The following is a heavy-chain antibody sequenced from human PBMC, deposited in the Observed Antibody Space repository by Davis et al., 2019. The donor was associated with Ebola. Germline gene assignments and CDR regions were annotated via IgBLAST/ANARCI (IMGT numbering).Heavy chain of an antibody. CDR2: MYYNGNP. Sequence: PGGSLRLSCTVSGDSISSGHYYWTWIRQPPGKGLEWIGHMYYNGNPKYNPSLKSRVSISVDTSKNPFSLRLSSVTAADTAVYYCARGTGINDYYFYYYMDVWGKGTTVTVSS. D-gene: IGHD1-1*01. CDR1: GDSISSGHYY. V-gene: IGHV4-61*01. J-gene: IGHJ6*03. CDR3: ARGTGINDYYFYYYMDV.